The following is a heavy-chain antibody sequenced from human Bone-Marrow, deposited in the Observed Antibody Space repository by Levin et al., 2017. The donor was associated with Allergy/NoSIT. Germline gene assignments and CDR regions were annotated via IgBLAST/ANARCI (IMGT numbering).Heavy chain of an antibody. D-gene: IGHD5-12*01. CDR3: ARVDIVASAYNYYYGMDV. CDR1: GFSFRTFS. V-gene: IGHV3-21*01. Sequence: GGSLRLSCAASGFSFRTFSMTWVRQAPGKGLEWISSISSSSTYIYYADSVKGRFTISRDNAKNSLYLQMNSLGAEDTAVYYCARVDIVASAYNYYYGMDVWGQGTTVTVSS. CDR2: ISSSSTYI. J-gene: IGHJ6*02.